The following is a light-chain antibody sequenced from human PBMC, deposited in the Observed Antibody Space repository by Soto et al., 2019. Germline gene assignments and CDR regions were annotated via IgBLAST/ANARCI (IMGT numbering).Light chain of an antibody. CDR1: SSDIGKYNL. CDR2: EVS. CDR3: TSYASSSTLWV. V-gene: IGLV2-14*02. Sequence: QSVLTQPASVSGSPGQSITISCTGSSSDIGKYNLVSWYQQQSGKAPKLILYEVSRRPSGVPTRFTGSKSGNTASLTISGLQPEDEADYYCTSYASSSTLWVFGGGTKVTVL. J-gene: IGLJ3*02.